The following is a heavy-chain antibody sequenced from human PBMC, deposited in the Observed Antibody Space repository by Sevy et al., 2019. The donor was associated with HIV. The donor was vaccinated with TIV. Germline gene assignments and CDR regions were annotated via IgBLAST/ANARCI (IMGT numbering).Heavy chain of an antibody. V-gene: IGHV3-11*06. J-gene: IGHJ6*02. CDR2: ISSSSSYT. CDR1: GFTFSDYY. CDR3: ARALGYCTGGVCYQDYYGMDV. Sequence: GGSLRLSCAASGFTFSDYYMSWIRQAPGKGLEWVSYISSSSSYTNYADSVKGRLTISRDNAKNSLSMQMNSLRAEDTALYYCARALGYCTGGVCYQDYYGMDVWGQGTTVTVSS. D-gene: IGHD2-8*02.